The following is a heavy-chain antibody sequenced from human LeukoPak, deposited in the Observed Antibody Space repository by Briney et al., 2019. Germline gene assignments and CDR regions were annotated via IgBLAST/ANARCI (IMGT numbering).Heavy chain of an antibody. V-gene: IGHV1-18*01. D-gene: IGHD3-22*01. J-gene: IGHJ4*02. CDR1: GYIFTAHG. CDR3: ARGTTSYYYDSNGYYYFDY. CDR2: ISAYDGNT. Sequence: GASLKVSCKASGYIFTAHGISWVRQAPGQGLEWMGWISAYDGNTNYAQNLQGRVTMTTDTSTSTAYMELRSLRSDDTAVYYCARGTTSYYYDSNGYYYFDYWGQGTLVTVSS.